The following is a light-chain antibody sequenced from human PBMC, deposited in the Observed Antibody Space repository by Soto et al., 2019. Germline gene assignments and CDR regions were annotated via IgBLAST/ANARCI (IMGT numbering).Light chain of an antibody. CDR1: QSVSTSY. CDR2: GAS. CDR3: QQYCSSPPRT. Sequence: EVVLTQSPGTLSLSPGERATLSCRASQSVSTSYLAWYQQKPGQAPRLLIYGASSTATGIPDRFSGSGSGTNFTLIISSLEHEDFAVYYCQQYCSSPPRTFGQGTKVEIK. J-gene: IGKJ1*01. V-gene: IGKV3-20*01.